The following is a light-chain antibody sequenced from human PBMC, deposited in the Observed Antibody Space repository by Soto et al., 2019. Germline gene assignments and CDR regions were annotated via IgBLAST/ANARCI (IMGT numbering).Light chain of an antibody. Sequence: QSVLTQPASVSGSPGQSITISCTGSNSDVGAYNYVTWYQQHPGKAPKLMIYEVNNRPSGVSNRFSGSKSGNTASLTISGRQAEVEVDYSCSAYTSSSTLVFGGGTKLTVL. J-gene: IGLJ2*01. CDR3: SAYTSSSTLV. CDR2: EVN. CDR1: NSDVGAYNY. V-gene: IGLV2-14*01.